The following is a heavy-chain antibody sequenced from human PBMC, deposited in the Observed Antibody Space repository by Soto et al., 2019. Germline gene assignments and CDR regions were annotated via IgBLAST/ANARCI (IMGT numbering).Heavy chain of an antibody. J-gene: IGHJ4*02. Sequence: QPGGSLRLSCEASGFTFCGYWMSWVRQAPGKGLEWVADIKHDGSVQYYVDSVKGRFTISRDNAKKLLYLQMNGLRAEDTALYYCARAPYSNAWYRFDLWGQGTLVTV. V-gene: IGHV3-7*03. D-gene: IGHD4-4*01. CDR2: IKHDGSVQ. CDR1: GFTFCGYW. CDR3: ARAPYSNAWYRFDL.